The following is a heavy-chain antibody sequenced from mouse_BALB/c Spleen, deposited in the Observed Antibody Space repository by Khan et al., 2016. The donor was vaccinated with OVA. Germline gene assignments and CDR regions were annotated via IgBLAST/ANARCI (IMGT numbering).Heavy chain of an antibody. CDR3: ACELRGFAY. V-gene: IGHV3-8*02. Sequence: EVQLQESGPSLVKPSQTLSLTCSVTGDSITRGYWNWIRKFPGNKLDYMGYISYSGNTYCNPSLKSRISITRDTSKNQYSLQLNSVTTEDTATYYCACELRGFAYWGQGTLVTVSA. D-gene: IGHD1-1*01. J-gene: IGHJ3*01. CDR1: GDSITRGY. CDR2: ISYSGNT.